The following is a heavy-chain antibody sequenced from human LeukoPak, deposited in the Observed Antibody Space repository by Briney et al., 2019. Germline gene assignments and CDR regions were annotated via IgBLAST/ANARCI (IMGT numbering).Heavy chain of an antibody. CDR2: INPNSGGT. Sequence: ASVKVSCKASGYTFTGYYMHWVRQAPGQGLEWMGRINPNSGGTNYAQKFQGRVTMTRDTSISTAYIEPSRLRSDDTAVYYCARVYYYDSSGAFDIWGQGTMVTVS. J-gene: IGHJ3*02. D-gene: IGHD3-22*01. CDR3: ARVYYYDSSGAFDI. V-gene: IGHV1-2*06. CDR1: GYTFTGYY.